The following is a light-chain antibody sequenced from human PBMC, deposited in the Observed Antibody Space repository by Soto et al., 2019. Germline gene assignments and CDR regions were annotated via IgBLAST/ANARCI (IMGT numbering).Light chain of an antibody. CDR1: QYVSSF. J-gene: IGKJ1*01. CDR3: QQRYNWPPT. Sequence: ETGLTKSPATLALAPGERATLSCRASQYVSSFLAWYQQKAGQAPRLLIYDASHRATGIPARFSGSGSGTDFTLTINSLEPEDFALYYCQQRYNWPPTFGQGTKVDIK. CDR2: DAS. V-gene: IGKV3-11*01.